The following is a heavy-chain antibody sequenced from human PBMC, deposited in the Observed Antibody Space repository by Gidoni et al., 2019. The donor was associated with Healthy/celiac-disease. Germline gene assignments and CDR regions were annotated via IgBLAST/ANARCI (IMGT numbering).Heavy chain of an antibody. CDR3: AKESVDTALDY. CDR2: ISYDGSNK. J-gene: IGHJ4*02. CDR1: GFTFSSYG. D-gene: IGHD5-18*01. V-gene: IGHV3-30*18. Sequence: QVQLVESGGGVVQPGRSLRLSCAASGFTFSSYGMHWVRQAPGKGLEWVAVISYDGSNKYYADSVKGRFTISRDNSKNTLYLQMNSLRAEDTAVYYCAKESVDTALDYWGQGTLVTVSS.